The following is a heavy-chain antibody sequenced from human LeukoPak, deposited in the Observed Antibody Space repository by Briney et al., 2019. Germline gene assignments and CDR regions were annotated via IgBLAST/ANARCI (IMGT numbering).Heavy chain of an antibody. CDR1: GYTFTGYY. CDR2: INPNSGGT. V-gene: IGHV1-2*02. J-gene: IGHJ4*02. Sequence: ASVKVSCKASGYTFTGYYMHWVRQAPGQGLEWMGWINPNSGGTNYAQKFQGRVTMTRDTSISTAYMELSRLRSDDTAVYYCARDIQEAVYCSGGSCYPEYYFDYWGQGTLATVSS. CDR3: ARDIQEAVYCSGGSCYPEYYFDY. D-gene: IGHD2-15*01.